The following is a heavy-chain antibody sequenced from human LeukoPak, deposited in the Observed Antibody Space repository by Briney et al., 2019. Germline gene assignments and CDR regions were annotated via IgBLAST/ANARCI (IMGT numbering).Heavy chain of an antibody. D-gene: IGHD4-23*01. CDR2: IYSTGTN. V-gene: IGHV4-4*07. CDR3: ARVGGNSESYGWFGP. CDR1: GGSISGYY. J-gene: IGHJ5*02. Sequence: PSETLSLTCTVSGGSISGYYWSWIRQSAGKGLEWIGHIYSTGTNNYNPSLRSRVTLSVDTSKNQFSLKLRSVTAADTAVYYRARVGGNSESYGWFGPWGQGSLVTVSS.